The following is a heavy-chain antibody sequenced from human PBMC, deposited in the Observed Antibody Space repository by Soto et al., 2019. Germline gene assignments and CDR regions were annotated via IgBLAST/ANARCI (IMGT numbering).Heavy chain of an antibody. Sequence: GGSLRLSCAASGFTFSSYWMHWVRQAPGKGLVWVSRINSDGSSTSYADSVKGRFTISRDNAKNTLYLQMNNLRAEDTAVYYCARGDGYSKDDAFDIWGQGTMVTVSS. CDR1: GFTFSSYW. D-gene: IGHD4-4*01. V-gene: IGHV3-74*01. CDR3: ARGDGYSKDDAFDI. J-gene: IGHJ3*02. CDR2: INSDGSST.